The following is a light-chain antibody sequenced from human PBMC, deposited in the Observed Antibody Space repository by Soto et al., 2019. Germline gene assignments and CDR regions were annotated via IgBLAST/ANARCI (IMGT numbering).Light chain of an antibody. CDR2: AAS. Sequence: DIQMTQSPSSLSASVGDRVSITCRASQSISSYLNWYQQKPGKAPKLLIYAASSLQSEVPSRFSGSGSGTDFTLTISSLQPEDFATYYCQQSYSTPQTCGQGTKLEIK. J-gene: IGKJ2*01. V-gene: IGKV1-39*01. CDR3: QQSYSTPQT. CDR1: QSISSY.